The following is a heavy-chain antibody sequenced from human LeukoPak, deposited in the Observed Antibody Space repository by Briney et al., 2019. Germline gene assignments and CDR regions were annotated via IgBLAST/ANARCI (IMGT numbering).Heavy chain of an antibody. J-gene: IGHJ6*04. CDR1: GLTFSSYS. Sequence: GGSLRLSCAASGLTFSSYSMNWVRQAPGKGLEWVSSISSSSNYIYYADSVKGRFTISRDNAKNSLYLQMNSLRAEDTAVYYCARGNMGYYNFRTGSHYYLAVWATGTTVTGSS. V-gene: IGHV3-21*01. D-gene: IGHD3/OR15-3a*01. CDR3: ARGNMGYYNFRTGSHYYLAV. CDR2: ISSSSNYI.